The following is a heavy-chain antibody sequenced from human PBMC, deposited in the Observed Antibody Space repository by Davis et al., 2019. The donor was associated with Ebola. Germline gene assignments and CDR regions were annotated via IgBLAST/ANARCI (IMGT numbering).Heavy chain of an antibody. CDR2: ISGSGAST. J-gene: IGHJ4*02. CDR3: ARTGRVFDY. Sequence: GESLKISCATSGFTFSSNAMTWVRQAPGKGLEWVASISGSGASTYYGDSVKGRFTISRDNAKNSLYLQMNSLRAEDTAVYYCARTGRVFDYWGQGTLVTVSS. D-gene: IGHD3-10*01. CDR1: GFTFSSNA. V-gene: IGHV3-23*01.